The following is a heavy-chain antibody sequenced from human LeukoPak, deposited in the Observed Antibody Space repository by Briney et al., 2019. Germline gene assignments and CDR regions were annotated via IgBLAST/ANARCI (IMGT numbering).Heavy chain of an antibody. Sequence: PGRSLRLSCAASGFTFSSYGMHWVRQAPGKGLEWVAVISYDGNNKYYADSVKGRFTISRDNPKNTLYLQMNSLRPEDTSVYYCAKDRETWIQSFYFDYWGQGTLVTVSS. D-gene: IGHD5-18*01. CDR3: AKDRETWIQSFYFDY. CDR2: ISYDGNNK. V-gene: IGHV3-30*18. CDR1: GFTFSSYG. J-gene: IGHJ4*02.